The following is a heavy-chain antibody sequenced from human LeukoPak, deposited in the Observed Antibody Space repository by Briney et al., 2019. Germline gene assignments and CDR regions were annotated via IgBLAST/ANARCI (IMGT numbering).Heavy chain of an antibody. V-gene: IGHV3-7*01. CDR3: ARWGNQPLLYPVRYFDY. CDR2: IKQDGSEK. D-gene: IGHD2-2*02. J-gene: IGHJ4*02. Sequence: GGSLRLSCAASGFTFSSYAMSWVRQAPGKGLEWVANIKQDGSEKYYVDSVKGRFTISRDNAKNSLYLQMNSLRAEDTAVYYCARWGNQPLLYPVRYFDYWGQGTLVTVSS. CDR1: GFTFSSYA.